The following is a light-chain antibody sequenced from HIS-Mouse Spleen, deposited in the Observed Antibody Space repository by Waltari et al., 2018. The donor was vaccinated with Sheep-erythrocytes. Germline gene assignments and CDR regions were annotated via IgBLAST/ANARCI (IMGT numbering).Light chain of an antibody. V-gene: IGLV2-11*01. CDR1: SSDVGGYNY. J-gene: IGLJ3*02. CDR2: DVS. Sequence: QSALTQPRSVSWSPGQSVTISCTGTSSDVGGYNYVSWYPQHPGKAPKLMIFDVSKPPSGVPDPLAGSKSGKPASLTISGLQAEDEADYYCCSDAGSYTWVFGGGTKLTVL. CDR3: CSDAGSYTWV.